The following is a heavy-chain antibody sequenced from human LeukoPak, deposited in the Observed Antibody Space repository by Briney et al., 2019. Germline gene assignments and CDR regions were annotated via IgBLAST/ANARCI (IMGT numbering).Heavy chain of an antibody. V-gene: IGHV3-23*01. D-gene: IGHD3-10*01. CDR3: VKHRLNYYGV. Sequence: GGSLRLSSAASGLTLSNYAMSWVRQAPGKGLEWLSGISGDGVSTYYADSVKGRFTIYRDISKNTLYLRMDSLRAEDTAVYYCVKHRLNYYGVWGKGTTVTVSS. CDR2: ISGDGVST. J-gene: IGHJ6*04. CDR1: GLTLSNYA.